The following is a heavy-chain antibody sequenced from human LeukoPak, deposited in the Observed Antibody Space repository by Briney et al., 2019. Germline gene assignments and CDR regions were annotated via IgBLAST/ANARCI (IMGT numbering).Heavy chain of an antibody. J-gene: IGHJ1*01. D-gene: IGHD3-22*01. V-gene: IGHV1-24*01. CDR2: FDPDDGET. CDR1: GYTVTELS. CDR3: QTEDGIRYYYDSSGSSPGYFQH. Sequence: ASVKVSCKVSGYTVTELSMHWVRQAPGKGPEWMGGFDPDDGETIYTQKFQGRVTMTEDTSTDTAYMELSSLRSEDTAVFFFQTEDGIRYYYDSSGSSPGYFQHWGQGTLVTVSS.